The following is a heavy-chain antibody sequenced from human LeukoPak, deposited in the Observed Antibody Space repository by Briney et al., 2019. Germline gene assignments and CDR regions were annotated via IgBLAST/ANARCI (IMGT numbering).Heavy chain of an antibody. V-gene: IGHV3-23*01. Sequence: PGGSLRLSCAASGFTFSTYTMSWVRQAPGKGLEWVSAISGSGGNTYYADAVKCRFTISRDNSKNTLYLQMDSLRADDTAVYYCAKAAFSRTSYFDYWGQGTLVTASS. CDR3: AKAAFSRTSYFDY. CDR2: ISGSGGNT. D-gene: IGHD3-3*02. CDR1: GFTFSTYT. J-gene: IGHJ4*02.